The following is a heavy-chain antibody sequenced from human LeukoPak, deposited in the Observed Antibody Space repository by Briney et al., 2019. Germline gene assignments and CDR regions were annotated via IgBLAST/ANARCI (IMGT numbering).Heavy chain of an antibody. CDR1: GFTFISQW. CDR2: VNQGGTEK. J-gene: IGHJ6*03. Sequence: GGSLRLSCAASGFTFISQWMGWVRQAPGKGLEWVANVNQGGTEKIYADSVKGRFSMSRDNAENSLDLQMNSLRDEGTAVYYCVREHYFYHMDGWGEGTTVTVSS. V-gene: IGHV3-7*01. CDR3: VREHYFYHMDG.